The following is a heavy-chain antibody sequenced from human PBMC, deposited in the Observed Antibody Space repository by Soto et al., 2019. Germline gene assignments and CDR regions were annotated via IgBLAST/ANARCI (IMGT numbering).Heavy chain of an antibody. D-gene: IGHD2-15*01. CDR3: ARRAVAVAALREDNSFDP. V-gene: IGHV4-59*01. Sequence: QVQLQESGPGLVKPSETLSLTCTVSGASISSYYWNWIRQSPGKGLEWIGHIYYNGNTKYNPFLESRLTRSVGTSQNQFALELNSVTAADTAVYFCARRAVAVAALREDNSFDPWGQGTLVTVSS. CDR2: IYYNGNT. J-gene: IGHJ5*02. CDR1: GASISSYY.